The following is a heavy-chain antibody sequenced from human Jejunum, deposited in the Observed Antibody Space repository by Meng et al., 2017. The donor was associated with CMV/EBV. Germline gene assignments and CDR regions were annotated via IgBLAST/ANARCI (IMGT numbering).Heavy chain of an antibody. CDR2: ISHSGNT. J-gene: IGHJ4*02. CDR3: AGRAAWYSY. V-gene: IGHV4-4*02. D-gene: IGHD6-13*01. Sequence: QVQLQESGPGLVKPSGTLSLTCAVSSGSLSSSNWWTWVRQSPSKGLEWIGEISHSGNTKYNPSLESRLTISVDQSKNQFSLKLSSVTAADTAVYYCAGRAAWYSYWGQGTLVTVSS. CDR1: SGSLSSSNW.